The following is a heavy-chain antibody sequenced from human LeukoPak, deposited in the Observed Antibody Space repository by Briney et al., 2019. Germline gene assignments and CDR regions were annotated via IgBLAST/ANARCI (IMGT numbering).Heavy chain of an antibody. J-gene: IGHJ4*02. CDR3: ARVGVGTVTTWDY. V-gene: IGHV3-48*03. D-gene: IGHD4-17*01. CDR2: ISLSGTTI. CDR1: GFTFSNYE. Sequence: GGSLRLSCAASGFTFSNYEMNWVRQAPGKGLEWVSYISLSGTTIYYADSVKGRFTISRDNAKNPLYLQMNSLRAEDTAVYYCARVGVGTVTTWDYWGQGTLVTVSS.